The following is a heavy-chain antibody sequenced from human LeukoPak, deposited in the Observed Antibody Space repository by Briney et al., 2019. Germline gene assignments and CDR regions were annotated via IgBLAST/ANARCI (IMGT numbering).Heavy chain of an antibody. V-gene: IGHV3-7*01. J-gene: IGHJ4*02. CDR3: ARVYRSSSGYCFDY. Sequence: GGSLRLSRAASGFTSRRYWMSWVRQAPRKGREWVANIKQDGSEKYYVHSVKGRCTISRDNAKNSLYLQMNSLRAEDTAVYYCARVYRSSSGYCFDYWGQGTLVTVSS. CDR1: GFTSRRYW. D-gene: IGHD6-6*01. CDR2: IKQDGSEK.